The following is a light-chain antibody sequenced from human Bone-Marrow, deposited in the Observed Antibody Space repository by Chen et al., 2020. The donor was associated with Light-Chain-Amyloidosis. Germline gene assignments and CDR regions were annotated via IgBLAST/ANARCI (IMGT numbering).Light chain of an antibody. Sequence: AIQMTQSPSSLSASVGDRVPITCRASQGIRTDLGWYQQKPGKAPKLLIYAASSLESGVPSRFSGGGSDTDFTLTISSLQPEDFATYYCLQDYFYPPTFGQGTKVEIK. CDR3: LQDYFYPPT. CDR1: QGIRTD. CDR2: AAS. J-gene: IGKJ1*01. V-gene: IGKV1-6*01.